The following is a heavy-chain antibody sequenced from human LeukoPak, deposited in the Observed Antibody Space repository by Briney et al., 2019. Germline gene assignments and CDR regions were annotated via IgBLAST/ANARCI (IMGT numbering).Heavy chain of an antibody. CDR3: ARLGIVGATRNYFDY. D-gene: IGHD1-26*01. CDR1: GYSFTNYC. J-gene: IGHJ4*02. Sequence: GESLKISCKGSGYSFTNYCIGWVRQMPGKGRECMGIIYPGDSDTRYSPSFQGQVTISADKSISTAYLQWSSLKASDTAMYYCARLGIVGATRNYFDYWGQGTLVTVSS. V-gene: IGHV5-51*01. CDR2: IYPGDSDT.